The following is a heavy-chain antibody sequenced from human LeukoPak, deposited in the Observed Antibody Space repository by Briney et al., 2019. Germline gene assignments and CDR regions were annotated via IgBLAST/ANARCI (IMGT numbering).Heavy chain of an antibody. CDR3: ARWTSRLYYFDY. Sequence: GGSLRLSCAASGFTFSSYGMHWVRQAPGKGLEWVAVIWYDGSNKYYADSVKGRFTISRDNSKNTLYLQMNSLRAEDTAVYYCARWTSRLYYFDYWGQGTLVTVSS. CDR2: IWYDGSNK. V-gene: IGHV3-33*01. D-gene: IGHD3/OR15-3a*01. CDR1: GFTFSSYG. J-gene: IGHJ4*02.